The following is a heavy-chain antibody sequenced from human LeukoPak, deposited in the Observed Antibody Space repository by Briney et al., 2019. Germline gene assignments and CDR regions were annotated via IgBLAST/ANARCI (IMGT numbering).Heavy chain of an antibody. V-gene: IGHV3-11*06. Sequence: KPGGSLRLSWAASGXTFSDYYMSWIRQAPGKGLEWISFISSSSSYTNYADSVKGRFTISRDNTKNSLYLQMNNLRAEDTAVYYCARGGADYVIGYWGQGTLVTVSS. CDR2: ISSSSSYT. CDR3: ARGGADYVIGY. CDR1: GXTFSDYY. D-gene: IGHD4-17*01. J-gene: IGHJ4*02.